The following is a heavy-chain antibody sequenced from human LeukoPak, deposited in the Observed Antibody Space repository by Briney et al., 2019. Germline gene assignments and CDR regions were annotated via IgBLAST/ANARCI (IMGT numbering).Heavy chain of an antibody. V-gene: IGHV4-59*01. D-gene: IGHD3-3*01. J-gene: IGHJ4*02. CDR2: IYYSGST. CDR1: GGSISSYY. Sequence: SETLSLTCTVSGGSISSYYWSWIRQPPGKGLEWIGYIYYSGSTNYNPSLKSRVTISVDTSKNQFSLKLSSVTAADTAVYYCATFGSYYDFWSGQLGFDYWGQGTLVTVSS. CDR3: ATFGSYYDFWSGQLGFDY.